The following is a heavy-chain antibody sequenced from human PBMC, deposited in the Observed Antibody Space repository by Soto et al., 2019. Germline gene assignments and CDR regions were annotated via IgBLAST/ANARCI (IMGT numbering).Heavy chain of an antibody. CDR1: GFTFSSYW. CDR3: ARDPGAGPGDWFDP. Sequence: LRLSCTASGFTFSSYWMHWVRQAPGKGLVWVSRLNSDGSTTTYADSVKGRFTISRDNAKNTLYLQMNSLRAEDTAVYYCARDPGAGPGDWFDPWGQGTLVTVSS. J-gene: IGHJ5*02. D-gene: IGHD3-10*01. CDR2: LNSDGSTT. V-gene: IGHV3-74*01.